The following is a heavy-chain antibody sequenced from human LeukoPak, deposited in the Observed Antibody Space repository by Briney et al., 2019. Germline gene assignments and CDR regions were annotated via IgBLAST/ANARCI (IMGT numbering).Heavy chain of an antibody. D-gene: IGHD5-18*01. CDR3: AKDERRGYSYGVPLVAGMDV. CDR1: GFPFSDYY. CDR2: MSSAGRTI. V-gene: IGHV3-11*01. Sequence: PGGSLRLSCAASGFPFSDYYMSWIRQAPGKGLEWVAFMSSAGRTIYYADSVKGRFTISRDNAKNSLYLQMNSLRAEDTALYYCAKDERRGYSYGVPLVAGMDVWGQGTTVTVSS. J-gene: IGHJ6*02.